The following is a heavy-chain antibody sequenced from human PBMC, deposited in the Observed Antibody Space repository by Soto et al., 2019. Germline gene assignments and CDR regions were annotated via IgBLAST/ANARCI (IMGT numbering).Heavy chain of an antibody. CDR1: GYTFTGYY. D-gene: IGHD5-18*01. J-gene: IGHJ6*02. V-gene: IGHV1-2*02. Sequence: ASVKVYCKASGYTFTGYYMHWVRQAPGQGLEWMGWINPNSGGTNYAQKFQGRVTMTRDTSISTAYMELSRLRSDDTAVYYCARDGDGYSYGYVYYYYGMDVWGQGTTVTVSS. CDR2: INPNSGGT. CDR3: ARDGDGYSYGYVYYYYGMDV.